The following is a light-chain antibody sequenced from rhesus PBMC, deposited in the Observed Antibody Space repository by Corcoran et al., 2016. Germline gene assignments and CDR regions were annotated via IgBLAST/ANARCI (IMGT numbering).Light chain of an antibody. Sequence: DIQMTQSPSSLSASVGDRITITCQASQDINNNLAWYQQKPGKVPKLLFFDASTLQGGAPSRFSGFGAGTDFTLTISSLQSEELATYYCQHGYGIPLTFGGGTKVEIK. J-gene: IGKJ4*01. CDR2: DAS. CDR1: QDINNN. CDR3: QHGYGIPLT. V-gene: IGKV1-74*01.